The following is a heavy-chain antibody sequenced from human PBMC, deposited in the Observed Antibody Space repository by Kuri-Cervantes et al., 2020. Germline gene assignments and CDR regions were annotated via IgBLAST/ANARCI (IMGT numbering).Heavy chain of an antibody. Sequence: ESLKISCAASGFTFSSYWMSWIRQPPGKGLEWIGEINHSGGTNYNPSLKSRVTISVDTSKNQFSLKLSSVTAADTAVYYCARGARIRGRYFDWLTRYYFDYWGQGTLVTVSS. CDR3: ARGARIRGRYFDWLTRYYFDY. CDR1: GFTFSSYW. V-gene: IGHV4-34*01. CDR2: INHSGGT. D-gene: IGHD3-9*01. J-gene: IGHJ4*02.